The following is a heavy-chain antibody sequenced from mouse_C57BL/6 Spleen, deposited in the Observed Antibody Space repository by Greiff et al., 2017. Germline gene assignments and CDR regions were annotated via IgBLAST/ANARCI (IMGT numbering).Heavy chain of an antibody. CDR3: ARHEDDYYDYDETGYYFDY. J-gene: IGHJ2*01. V-gene: IGHV1-62-2*01. CDR2: FYPGSGSI. CDR1: GYTFTEYT. D-gene: IGHD2-4*01. Sequence: QVQLQQSGAVLVKPGASVKLSCKASGYTFTEYTIHWVKQRSGQGLEWIGWFYPGSGSIKYNEKFKDKATLTADKSSSTVYMELSRLTSEDSAVYFCARHEDDYYDYDETGYYFDYWGQGTTLTVSS.